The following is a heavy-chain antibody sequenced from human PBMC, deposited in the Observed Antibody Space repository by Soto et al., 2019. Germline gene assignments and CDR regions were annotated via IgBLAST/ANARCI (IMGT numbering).Heavy chain of an antibody. CDR1: GFAFSSYA. D-gene: IGHD1-26*01. CDR3: AKDRIVYYGMDV. Sequence: GGSLRLSCAASGFAFSSYAMSWGRQAPGKGLEWVSALGGSGGSTYYAESVKGRFTISRDNSKNTLFLQMNSLRVEDTAVYYCAKDRIVYYGMDVWGQGTTVTVS. CDR2: LGGSGGST. J-gene: IGHJ6*02. V-gene: IGHV3-23*01.